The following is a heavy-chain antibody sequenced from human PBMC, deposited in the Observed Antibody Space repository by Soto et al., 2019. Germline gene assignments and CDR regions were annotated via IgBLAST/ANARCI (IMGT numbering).Heavy chain of an antibody. Sequence: QVQLVQSGPDLKRPGASMKVSCKASGYTFTSYGISWVRQAPGQGLEWMAWISPLKGRTQYSKKAQGRVTLSTDTSSITAYMEMTTLRVDDTAVYYCAMDYGDRPEYFKHWGQGTLVTVS. CDR1: GYTFTSYG. CDR2: ISPLKGRT. CDR3: AMDYGDRPEYFKH. J-gene: IGHJ1*01. V-gene: IGHV1-18*04. D-gene: IGHD4-17*01.